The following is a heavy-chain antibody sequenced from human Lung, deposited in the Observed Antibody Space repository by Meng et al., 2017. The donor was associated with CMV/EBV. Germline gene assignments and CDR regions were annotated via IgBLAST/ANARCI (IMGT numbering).Heavy chain of an antibody. Sequence: ASXXVSXKASEYTXTAYYIHWVRQAPGQGLEWMGWIDPNGGGTNYAQKFQDRVTMTSDTSIRTAYMELSRLRSDDAALYYCARERYLVPAASPDYYYYGMDVXGQGXTVTVSS. D-gene: IGHD2-2*01. CDR1: EYTXTAYY. CDR2: IDPNGGGT. CDR3: ARERYLVPAASPDYYYYGMDV. J-gene: IGHJ6*02. V-gene: IGHV1-2*02.